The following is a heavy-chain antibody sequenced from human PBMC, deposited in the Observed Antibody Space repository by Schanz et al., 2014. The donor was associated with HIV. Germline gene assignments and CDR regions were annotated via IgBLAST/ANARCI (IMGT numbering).Heavy chain of an antibody. D-gene: IGHD3-22*01. Sequence: QVQLQESGPGLVKPSQTLSLTCTVSGGSISSGGYYWSWIRQHPGEGLEWIGYIYYSGSIYYNPSFKSRVTLSGDTSRNQFSLKLRSVTAADTAVYYCARAPPSDSSGYYPFDYWGQGTLVTVSS. J-gene: IGHJ4*02. CDR3: ARAPPSDSSGYYPFDY. CDR2: IYYSGSI. V-gene: IGHV4-31*03. CDR1: GGSISSGGYY.